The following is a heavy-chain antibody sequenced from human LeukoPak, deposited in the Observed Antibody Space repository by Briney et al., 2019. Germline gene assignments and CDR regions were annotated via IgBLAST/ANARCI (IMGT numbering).Heavy chain of an antibody. D-gene: IGHD3-3*01. CDR2: ISGSGGST. Sequence: GGSLRLSCAASGFTFSSYAMSWVRQAPGEGLEWVSAISGSGGSTYYADSVKGRFTISRDNSKNTLYLQMNSLRAEDTAVYYCAKDPHQVVIIYLEYFQHWGQGTLVTVSS. J-gene: IGHJ1*01. V-gene: IGHV3-23*01. CDR3: AKDPHQVVIIYLEYFQH. CDR1: GFTFSSYA.